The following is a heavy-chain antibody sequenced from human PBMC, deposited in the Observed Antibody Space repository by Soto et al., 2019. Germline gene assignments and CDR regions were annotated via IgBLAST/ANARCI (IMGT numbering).Heavy chain of an antibody. V-gene: IGHV3-30-3*01. Sequence: PGGSLRLSCAASGFTFSSYAMHWVRQAPGKGLEWVAVISYDGSNKYYADSVKGRFTISRDNSKNTLYLQMNSLRAEDTAVYYCARDRGSSWPYYYYGMDVWGQGTTVTVSS. CDR1: GFTFSSYA. J-gene: IGHJ6*02. CDR3: ARDRGSSWPYYYYGMDV. CDR2: ISYDGSNK. D-gene: IGHD6-13*01.